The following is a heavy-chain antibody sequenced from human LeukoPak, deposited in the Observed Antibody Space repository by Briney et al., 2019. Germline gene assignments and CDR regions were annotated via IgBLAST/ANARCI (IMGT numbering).Heavy chain of an antibody. V-gene: IGHV3-21*01. CDR3: ARAPLWFGELGGDY. CDR1: GFTFSSYS. J-gene: IGHJ4*02. Sequence: PGGCLRLSCAASGFTFSSYSMNWVRQAPGKGLEWVSSISSSSSYIYYADSVKGRFTISRDNAKNSLYLQMNSLRAEDTAVYYCARAPLWFGELGGDYWGQGTLVTVSS. D-gene: IGHD3-10*01. CDR2: ISSSSSYI.